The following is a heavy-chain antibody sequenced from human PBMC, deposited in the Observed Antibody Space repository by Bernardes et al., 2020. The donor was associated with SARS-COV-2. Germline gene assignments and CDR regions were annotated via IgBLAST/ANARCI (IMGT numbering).Heavy chain of an antibody. Sequence: GGSLRLSCAASGFTFSSYAMSWVRQAPGKGLEWVSAISGSGGSTYYADSVKGRFTISRDNSKNTLYLQMNSLRAEDTAVYYCAKVSGFDIVAFGFDYWGQGTLVTVSS. CDR2: ISGSGGST. V-gene: IGHV3-23*01. J-gene: IGHJ4*02. CDR1: GFTFSSYA. CDR3: AKVSGFDIVAFGFDY. D-gene: IGHD5-12*01.